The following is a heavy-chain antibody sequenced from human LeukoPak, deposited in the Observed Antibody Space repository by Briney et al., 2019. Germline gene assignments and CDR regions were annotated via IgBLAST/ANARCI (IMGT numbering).Heavy chain of an antibody. D-gene: IGHD3-16*02. CDR3: ARLSSGFNGRIRYYFDY. Sequence: SETLSLTCTVSGGSISGYYWSWIRQPPGEGLEWIGYIYYSGSTNYNPSLKSRVTISVDTSKNQFSLKLSSVTAADTAVYYCARLSSGFNGRIRYYFDYRGQGTLVTVSS. V-gene: IGHV4-59*08. CDR2: IYYSGST. J-gene: IGHJ4*02. CDR1: GGSISGYY.